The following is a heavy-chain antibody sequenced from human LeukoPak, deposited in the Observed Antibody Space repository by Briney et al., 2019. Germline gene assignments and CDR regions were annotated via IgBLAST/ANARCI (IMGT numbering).Heavy chain of an antibody. J-gene: IGHJ4*02. CDR1: GLRFSSYA. CDR3: AKVSPDSGHYWGQNYFDY. CDR2: ISGNGGNT. V-gene: IGHV3-23*01. D-gene: IGHD3-22*01. Sequence: SGGSLRPSCAASGLRFSSYAMSWVRQSPGKGLEWVSAISGNGGNTYYADSVKGRFTISRDNSENTLYLQMDSLSAEDSAMYYCAKVSPDSGHYWGQNYFDYWGQGALVTVSS.